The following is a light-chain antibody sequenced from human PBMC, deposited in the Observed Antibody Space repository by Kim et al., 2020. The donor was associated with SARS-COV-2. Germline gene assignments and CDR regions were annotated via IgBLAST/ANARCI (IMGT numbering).Light chain of an antibody. CDR2: GAS. CDR1: QSVSSN. J-gene: IGKJ5*01. Sequence: EIVMTQSPATLSVSPGERATLSCRASQSVSSNLAWYQQKPGQAPRLLIYGASTRATGIPASFSGSGSGTEFTLTISSLQSEDFAVYYCQQFHNWPPITFGQGTRLEIK. V-gene: IGKV3-15*01. CDR3: QQFHNWPPIT.